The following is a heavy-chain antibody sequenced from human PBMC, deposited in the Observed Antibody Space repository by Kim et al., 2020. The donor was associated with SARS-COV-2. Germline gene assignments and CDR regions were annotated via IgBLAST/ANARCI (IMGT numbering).Heavy chain of an antibody. CDR1: GFTFSSYG. CDR2: IWYDGSNK. J-gene: IGHJ6*02. V-gene: IGHV3-33*06. D-gene: IGHD6-13*01. CDR3: AKDPLSSSSWYSFYYYYGMDV. Sequence: GGSLRLSCAASGFTFSSYGMHWVRQAPGKGLEWVAVIWYDGSNKYYADSVKGRFTISRDNSKNTLYLQMNSLRAEDTAVYYCAKDPLSSSSWYSFYYYYGMDVWGQGTTVTVSS.